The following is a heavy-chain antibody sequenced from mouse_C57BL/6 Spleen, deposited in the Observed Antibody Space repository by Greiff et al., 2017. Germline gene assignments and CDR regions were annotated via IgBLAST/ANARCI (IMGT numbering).Heavy chain of an antibody. CDR2: IDPSDSET. Sequence: QVQLQQPGAELVRPGSSVKLSCKASGYTFTSYWMHWVKQRPIQGLEWIGNIDPSDSETHYNQKFKDKATLTVDKSSSTAYMQLSSLTSEDSAVXYCARGYYGSSYYWYFDVWGTGTTVTVSS. CDR3: ARGYYGSSYYWYFDV. V-gene: IGHV1-52*01. D-gene: IGHD1-1*01. J-gene: IGHJ1*03. CDR1: GYTFTSYW.